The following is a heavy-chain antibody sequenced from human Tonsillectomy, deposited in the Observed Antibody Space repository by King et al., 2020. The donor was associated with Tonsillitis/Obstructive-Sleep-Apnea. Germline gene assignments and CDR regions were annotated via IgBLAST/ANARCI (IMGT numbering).Heavy chain of an antibody. J-gene: IGHJ3*02. Sequence: VQLQQWGAGMLKPSETLSLTCAVYGGPFRGYYWNWIRQPPGKGLEWIGEIIHSGGTNYNPSLKSRVAISVDTFKDQFSLNLSSVTAADTAVYYCARITAWLGAFDIWGQGTMVTVSS. D-gene: IGHD1-20*01. CDR3: ARITAWLGAFDI. CDR1: GGPFRGYY. V-gene: IGHV4-34*12. CDR2: IIHSGGT.